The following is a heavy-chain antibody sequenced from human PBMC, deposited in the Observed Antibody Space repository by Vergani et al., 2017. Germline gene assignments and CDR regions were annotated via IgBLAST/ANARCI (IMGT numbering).Heavy chain of an antibody. CDR3: ARLRLEDSGYDFGGMDV. D-gene: IGHD5-12*01. V-gene: IGHV4-38-2*01. CDR1: GYSISSGYY. J-gene: IGHJ6*02. Sequence: QVQLEEPGPGLVKPSETLSLTCAVSGYSISSGYYWGWIRQPPGKGLEWIGSIYHSGSTYYNPSLKSRVTISVDTSKNQFSLKLSSVTAADTAVYYCARLRLEDSGYDFGGMDVWGQGTTVTVSS. CDR2: IYHSGST.